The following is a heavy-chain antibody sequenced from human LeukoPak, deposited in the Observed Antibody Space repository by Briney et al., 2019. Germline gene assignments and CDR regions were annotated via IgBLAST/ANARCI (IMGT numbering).Heavy chain of an antibody. V-gene: IGHV3-23*01. Sequence: PGGSLRLSCAASGFTFSSYAMSWVRQAPGKGLEWVSGISGSAGSTYYADSVRGRFTISRDNSKNTLYLQMNSLRAEDTAVYYCATSGRTGCCYHIDYWGQGTLVSVSS. CDR3: ATSGRTGCCYHIDY. J-gene: IGHJ4*02. D-gene: IGHD2-15*01. CDR2: ISGSAGST. CDR1: GFTFSSYA.